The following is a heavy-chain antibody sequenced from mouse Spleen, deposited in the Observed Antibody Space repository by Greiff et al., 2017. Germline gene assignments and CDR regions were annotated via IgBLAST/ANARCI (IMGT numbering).Heavy chain of an antibody. V-gene: IGHV14-2*01. CDR1: GFNIKDYY. CDR2: IDPEDGET. D-gene: IGHD1-1*01. J-gene: IGHJ4*01. Sequence: VHVKQSGAELVKPGASVKLSCTASGFNIKDYYMHWVKQRTEQGLEWIGRIDPEDGETKYAPKFQGKATITADTSSNTAYLQLSSLTSEDTAVYYCASPYYYDGSSHYYAMDYWGQGTSVTVSS. CDR3: ASPYYYDGSSHYYAMDY.